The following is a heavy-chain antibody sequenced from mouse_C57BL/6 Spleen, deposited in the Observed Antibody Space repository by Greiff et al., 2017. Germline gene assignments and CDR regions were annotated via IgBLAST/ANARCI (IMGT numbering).Heavy chain of an antibody. D-gene: IGHD1-2*01. Sequence: VHVKQSGAELVRPGASVKLSCTASGFNIKDDYMHWVKQRPEQGLEWIGWIDPENGDTEYASKFQGKATITADTSSNTAYLQLSSLTSEDTAVYYCTTGGSGYDWGQGTLVTVSA. J-gene: IGHJ3*01. CDR3: TTGGSGYD. CDR1: GFNIKDDY. CDR2: IDPENGDT. V-gene: IGHV14-4*01.